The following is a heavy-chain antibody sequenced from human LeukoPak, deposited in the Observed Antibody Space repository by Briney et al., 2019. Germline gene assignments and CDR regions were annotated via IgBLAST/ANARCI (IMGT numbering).Heavy chain of an antibody. D-gene: IGHD3-3*01. CDR2: IYTSGST. CDR1: GGSISSYY. Sequence: SETLSLTCTVSGGSISSYYWSWIRQPAGKGLEWIGRIYTSGSTNYNPSLKSRVTMSVDTSKNQFSLKLSSVTAADTAVYYCARDTGTPSTIFGLWDVWGKGTTVTVSS. V-gene: IGHV4-4*07. CDR3: ARDTGTPSTIFGLWDV. J-gene: IGHJ6*04.